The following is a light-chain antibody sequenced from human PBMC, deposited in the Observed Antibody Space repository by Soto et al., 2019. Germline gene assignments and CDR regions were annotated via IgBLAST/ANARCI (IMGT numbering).Light chain of an antibody. CDR1: QSVSSN. CDR3: QQYNNWPQT. V-gene: IGKV3-15*01. J-gene: IGKJ1*01. Sequence: IVMTQSPATLSVSPGERATLSCRASQSVSSNLAWYQQKPGQAPRLLIYGASTRATGIPAGFSGSGSGTEFTLTISSLQSEDFAVYYCQQYNNWPQTFGQGTKV. CDR2: GAS.